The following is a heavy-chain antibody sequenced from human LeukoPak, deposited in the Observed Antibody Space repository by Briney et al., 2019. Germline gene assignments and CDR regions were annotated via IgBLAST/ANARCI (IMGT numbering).Heavy chain of an antibody. V-gene: IGHV4-59*01. J-gene: IGHJ4*02. CDR2: IYYSGST. Sequence: SETLSLTCTVSGGSISSYYWSWIRQPPGKGLEWIGYIYYSGSTNYNPSLKSRVTISVETSKNEFPLKLRSVTAADTAVYYCARVTGYRIEDYFDYWGQGTLVTVSS. D-gene: IGHD6-13*01. CDR3: ARVTGYRIEDYFDY. CDR1: GGSISSYY.